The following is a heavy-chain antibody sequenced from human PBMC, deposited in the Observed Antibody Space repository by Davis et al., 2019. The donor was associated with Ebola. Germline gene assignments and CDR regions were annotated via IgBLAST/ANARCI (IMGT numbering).Heavy chain of an antibody. CDR2: TYYNSKWYK. V-gene: IGHV6-1*01. CDR1: GDSVSSSGAA. CDR3: VRGWGRSGLDV. Sequence: PSETLSLTCAISGDSVSSSGAAWIWIRQSPSRGLEWLGRTYYNSKWYKDYAVSLKSRITFNPDTSKNQLSLQLNSVNPEDAAVYYCVRGWGRSGLDVWGQGTTVTVSS. D-gene: IGHD3-16*01. J-gene: IGHJ6*02.